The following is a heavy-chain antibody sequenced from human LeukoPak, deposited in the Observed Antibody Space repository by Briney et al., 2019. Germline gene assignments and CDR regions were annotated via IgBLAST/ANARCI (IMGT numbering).Heavy chain of an antibody. V-gene: IGHV4-59*01. CDR2: VYYSGSN. D-gene: IGHD5-12*01. Sequence: SETLSLTCTVSGGSISSYFWSWIRPPPGKGLEWIGYVYYSGSNNYNPSLKSRGTISVDTSKKQFSLELSSATAADTAVYYCARVLDLSKRWLDAFDIWGQGTMVTVSS. CDR1: GGSISSYF. CDR3: ARVLDLSKRWLDAFDI. J-gene: IGHJ3*02.